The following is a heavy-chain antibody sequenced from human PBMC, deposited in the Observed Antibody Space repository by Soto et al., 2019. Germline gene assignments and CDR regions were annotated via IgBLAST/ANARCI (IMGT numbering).Heavy chain of an antibody. CDR2: INVGNGNT. CDR1: GYTYIRYS. V-gene: IGHV1-3*01. J-gene: IGHJ5*02. Sequence: GASVKVSCKASGYTYIRYSMHWVRQAPGQRLEWMGWINVGNGNTKYSQNFQGRVTINQDTSASTAYMELSSLTSEDTAVYYCAREKWGGGARWLDPWGQGTLVTVSS. D-gene: IGHD1-26*01. CDR3: AREKWGGGARWLDP.